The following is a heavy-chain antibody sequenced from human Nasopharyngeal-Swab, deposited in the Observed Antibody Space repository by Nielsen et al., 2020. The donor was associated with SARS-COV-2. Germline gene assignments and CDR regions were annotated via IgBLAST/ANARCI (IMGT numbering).Heavy chain of an antibody. D-gene: IGHD3-22*01. CDR2: IWYDGSNK. V-gene: IGHV3-33*01. Sequence: GESLKISWAASGFTFSSYGMHWVRQAPGKGLEWVAVIWYDGSNKYYADSVKGRFTISRDNSKNTLYLQMNSLRAEDTAVYYCARGSSGLPDYWGQGTLVTVSS. CDR3: ARGSSGLPDY. CDR1: GFTFSSYG. J-gene: IGHJ4*02.